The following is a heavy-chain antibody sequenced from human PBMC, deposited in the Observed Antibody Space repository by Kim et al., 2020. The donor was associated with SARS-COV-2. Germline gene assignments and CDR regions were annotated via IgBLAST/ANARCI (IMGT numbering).Heavy chain of an antibody. V-gene: IGHV3-23*01. D-gene: IGHD6-13*01. CDR3: AKSYIAAGRLPEN. J-gene: IGHJ4*02. Sequence: GGSLRLSCAASGFTFSSYAMSWVRQAPGKGLEWVSTLSDSGANTYYADSVKGRFTISRDNSKNTLYLQMNSLRVEDTAVYYCAKSYIAAGRLPENWGEGT. CDR2: LSDSGANT. CDR1: GFTFSSYA.